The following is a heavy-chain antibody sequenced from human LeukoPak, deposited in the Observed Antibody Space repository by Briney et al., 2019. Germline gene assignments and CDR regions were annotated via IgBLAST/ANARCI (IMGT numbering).Heavy chain of an antibody. D-gene: IGHD2-21*01. CDR2: IPHDGSHK. V-gene: IGHV3-30*18. CDR1: GFTFSHYG. CDR3: AKGIGSESDF. J-gene: IGHJ4*02. Sequence: GRSLRLSCAGSGFTFSHYGMHWVRQAPGQGLEWVAVIPHDGSHKNYADSVKGRFSISRDNSKDTLYLQLNSLRAEDTAVYYCAKGIGSESDFWGQGTLVTVSS.